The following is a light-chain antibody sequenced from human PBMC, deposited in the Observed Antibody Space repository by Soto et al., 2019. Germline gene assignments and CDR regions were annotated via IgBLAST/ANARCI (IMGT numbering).Light chain of an antibody. J-gene: IGKJ4*01. V-gene: IGKV3-15*01. CDR1: QSVSSN. CDR3: QQYNNWPLT. CDR2: GAS. Sequence: EIVMTQSPATLSVSPGERATLSCRASQSVSSNLAWYRQKPGQAPWLLIYGASTRDTGIPARFSGSGSGTEFTLTISSLQSEDFAVYYCQQYNNWPLTFGGGTKVEIK.